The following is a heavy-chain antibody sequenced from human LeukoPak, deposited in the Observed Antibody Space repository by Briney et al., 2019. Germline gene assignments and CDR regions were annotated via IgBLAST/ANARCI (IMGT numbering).Heavy chain of an antibody. Sequence: ASVKVSCKASGGTFSSYAISWVRQAPGQGLEWMGGIIPIFGTANYAQKFQGRVTITADESTSTAYMELSSLRSEDTAVYYCARAGGIVVVPAAMWYYNWFDPWDQGTLVTVSS. D-gene: IGHD2-2*01. V-gene: IGHV1-69*13. CDR2: IIPIFGTA. CDR3: ARAGGIVVVPAAMWYYNWFDP. CDR1: GGTFSSYA. J-gene: IGHJ5*02.